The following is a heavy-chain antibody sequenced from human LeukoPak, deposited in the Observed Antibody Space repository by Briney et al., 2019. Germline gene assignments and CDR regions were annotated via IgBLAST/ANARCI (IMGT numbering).Heavy chain of an antibody. V-gene: IGHV4-4*02. D-gene: IGHD5-18*01. J-gene: IGHJ4*02. CDR3: ARVLNTATVHFDY. CDR1: GGSISSSNW. CDR2: IYHSGST. Sequence: SETLSLTCAVSGGSISSSNWWSWVRQPPGKGLEWIGEIYHSGSTNYNPSLKSRVTISVDTSKNQFSLNLSSVTAADTAVYYCARVLNTATVHFDYWGQGTLVTVSS.